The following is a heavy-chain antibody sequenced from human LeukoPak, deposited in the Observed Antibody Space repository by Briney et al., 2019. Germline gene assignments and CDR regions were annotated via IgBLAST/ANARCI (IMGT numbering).Heavy chain of an antibody. CDR3: ARSNSSWPTPRFDY. CDR2: TYYRSKWYN. J-gene: IGHJ4*02. CDR1: GDTLSSNSAA. D-gene: IGHD6-13*01. Sequence: SQTLSLTCAISGDTLSSNSAAWDWIRQSPSRGLEWLVRTYYRSKWYNDYAVSVKSRITINPDTSKNPFSLQLNSVTPEDTAVYYCARSNSSWPTPRFDYWGQGTLVTVSS. V-gene: IGHV6-1*01.